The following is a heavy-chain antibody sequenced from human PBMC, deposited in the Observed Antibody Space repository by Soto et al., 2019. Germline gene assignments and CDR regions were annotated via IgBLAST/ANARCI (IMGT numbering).Heavy chain of an antibody. Sequence: SETLSLTCTISGPSITRGAYYWSWARLHPGEGLAWMGYIYYRGTTYSTPSLKSRVNISLETSNSHSSLKLTSVTAADTAVYYCASGDSRRWYWFDPWCQRTLVTVSS. J-gene: IGHJ5*02. D-gene: IGHD3-22*01. CDR3: ASGDSRRWYWFDP. CDR1: GPSITRGAYY. CDR2: IYYRGTT. V-gene: IGHV4-31*03.